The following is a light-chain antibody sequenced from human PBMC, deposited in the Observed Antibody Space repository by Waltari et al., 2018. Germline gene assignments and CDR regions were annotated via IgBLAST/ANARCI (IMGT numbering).Light chain of an antibody. V-gene: IGLV1-47*01. Sequence: QSVLTQPPSASGTPGQKVTMSCSGGRSDIGNNYVYWYQQPPGTTPKLLIYRNTQQPSGVPGRLSGSESGTSGSLAISGLRSEDEAIYYGASWDDSLGGVLFGGGTKLTVL. CDR2: RNT. CDR3: ASWDDSLGGVL. CDR1: RSDIGNNY. J-gene: IGLJ2*01.